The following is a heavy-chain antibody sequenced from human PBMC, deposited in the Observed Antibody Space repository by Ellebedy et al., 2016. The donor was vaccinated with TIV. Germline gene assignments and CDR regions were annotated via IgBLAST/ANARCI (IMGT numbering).Heavy chain of an antibody. D-gene: IGHD3-10*01. V-gene: IGHV4-39*07. Sequence: SETLSLXXSVSGGSISSSIHYWAWIRQSPGKGLQWIGSISSTGTTYYNPSLKSRLTISIDKSKNQFSLLLSSVTAAETAIYYCARMLTAYYNQYYDGMGVWGQGTTVTVSS. CDR1: GGSISSSIHY. CDR2: ISSTGTT. CDR3: ARMLTAYYNQYYDGMGV. J-gene: IGHJ6*02.